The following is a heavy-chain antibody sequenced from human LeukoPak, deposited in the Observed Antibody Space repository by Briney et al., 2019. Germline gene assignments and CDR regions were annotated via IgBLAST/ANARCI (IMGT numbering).Heavy chain of an antibody. V-gene: IGHV1-69*04. CDR3: ARPPPTVVVVAARTPIDY. J-gene: IGHJ4*02. CDR2: IIPILGIA. CDR1: GGTFSSYA. D-gene: IGHD2-15*01. Sequence: SVKVSCKASGGTFSSYAISWVRQAPGDGLVWMGRIIPILGIANYAQKFQGRVTITAHKSTSTAYMELSSLRSEDTAVYYCARPPPTVVVVAARTPIDYWGQGTLVTVSS.